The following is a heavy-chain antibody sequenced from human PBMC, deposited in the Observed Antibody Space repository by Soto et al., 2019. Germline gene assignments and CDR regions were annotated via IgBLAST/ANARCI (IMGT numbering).Heavy chain of an antibody. J-gene: IGHJ4*02. CDR2: ISGSGGST. V-gene: IGHV3-23*01. D-gene: IGHD2-2*01. CDR3: ALGTDPYCSSTSCPAGYFDY. Sequence: HPGGSLRLSCAASGFTFSSYAMSWVRQAPGKGLEWVSAISGSGGSTYYADSVKGRFTISRDNSKNTLYLQMNSLRAEDTAVYYCALGTDPYCSSTSCPAGYFDYWGQGTLVTVSS. CDR1: GFTFSSYA.